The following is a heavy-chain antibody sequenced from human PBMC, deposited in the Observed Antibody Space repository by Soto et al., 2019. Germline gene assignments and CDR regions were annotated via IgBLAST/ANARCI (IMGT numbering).Heavy chain of an antibody. V-gene: IGHV3-23*01. CDR2: ISGSGGTT. D-gene: IGHD6-25*01. Sequence: EVQLLESGGGLVQPGRSLRLSCAASGFTFSNYAMSWVRQAPGQGRDWVSAISGSGGTTYYAAAVKGRLTISRDNSKNTMFLQMNSLRAEDAAEYYCAKFLVKTVSNSGWRWSLHYWGQGTLVTVSS. CDR3: AKFLVKTVSNSGWRWSLHY. J-gene: IGHJ4*02. CDR1: GFTFSNYA.